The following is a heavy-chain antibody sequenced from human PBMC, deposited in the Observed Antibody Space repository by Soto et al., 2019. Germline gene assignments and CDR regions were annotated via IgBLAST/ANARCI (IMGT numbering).Heavy chain of an antibody. J-gene: IGHJ6*02. CDR1: GFTFSSYG. D-gene: IGHD3-16*02. V-gene: IGHV3-30*18. CDR2: ISHDGTDK. CDR3: VKERYAHLSLEDYCMDV. Sequence: QVQLVESGGGVVQPGRSLRLSCAASGFTFSSYGIHWVRQAPGKGLEWVALISHDGTDKYYADSVKGRFTISRDNFKNALYVQMIRLRPADTAVYYCVKERYAHLSLEDYCMDVWCQSTTV.